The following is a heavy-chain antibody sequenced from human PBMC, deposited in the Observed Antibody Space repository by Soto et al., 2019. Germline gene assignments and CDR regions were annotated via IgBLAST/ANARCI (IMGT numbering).Heavy chain of an antibody. Sequence: DSLTISCKASGYSFTTYWITWVRQMPGKGLEWMGRIDPSDSYANYSPSFQGHVTISADKSINTAYLQWSSLKASDTAIYYCGRVRVDKAEGWFDPWGQGTLVTVSS. CDR1: GYSFTTYW. CDR3: GRVRVDKAEGWFDP. J-gene: IGHJ5*02. CDR2: IDPSDSYA. D-gene: IGHD5-18*01. V-gene: IGHV5-10-1*01.